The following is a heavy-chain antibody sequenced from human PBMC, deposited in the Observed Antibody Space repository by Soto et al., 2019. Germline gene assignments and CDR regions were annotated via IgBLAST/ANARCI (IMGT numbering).Heavy chain of an antibody. CDR3: AREGYDSSGYPLGY. J-gene: IGHJ4*02. CDR2: INTGNGNT. CDR1: GYTFTGND. D-gene: IGHD3-22*01. Sequence: QVQLVQSGAEVKKPGASVKVSCKASGYTFTGNDMHWVRQAPGQRLEWMGWINTGNGNTKYSQKFQGRVTITRDTSATTTYMALSSLRSEDTAVYYCAREGYDSSGYPLGYWGQGTLVTGSS. V-gene: IGHV1-3*04.